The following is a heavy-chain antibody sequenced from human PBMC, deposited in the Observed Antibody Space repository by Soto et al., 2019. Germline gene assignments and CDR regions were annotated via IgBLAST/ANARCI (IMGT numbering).Heavy chain of an antibody. Sequence: SETLSLTCTVSGGSISSDEYYWSWIRQHPGEGLERIGYIYYSGSTYYNPSLKSRVTISVDTSRNQLSLKLGAVTAADTAVYYCASDPDYASRSYAFGYWGHRLLVTISS. D-gene: IGHD3-22*01. CDR1: GGSISSDEYY. CDR2: IYYSGST. CDR3: ASDPDYASRSYAFGY. J-gene: IGHJ4*01. V-gene: IGHV4-31*03.